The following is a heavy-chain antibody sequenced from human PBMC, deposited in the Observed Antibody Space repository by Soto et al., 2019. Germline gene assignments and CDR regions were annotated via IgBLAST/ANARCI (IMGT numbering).Heavy chain of an antibody. D-gene: IGHD6-6*01. J-gene: IGHJ6*02. CDR2: IIPIFGTA. CDR3: ARKVINNAARPVYYYGMDV. Sequence: QVQLVQSGAEVKKPGSSVKVSCKASGGTFSSYAISWVRQAPGQGLEWMGGIIPIFGTANYAQKFQGRVTITADESTSTAYMELRSLRSEDTAVYYCARKVINNAARPVYYYGMDVWGQGTTVTVSS. V-gene: IGHV1-69*01. CDR1: GGTFSSYA.